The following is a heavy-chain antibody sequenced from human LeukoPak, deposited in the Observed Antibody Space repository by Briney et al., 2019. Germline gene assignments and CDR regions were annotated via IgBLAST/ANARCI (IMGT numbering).Heavy chain of an antibody. Sequence: GGSLRLSCAASGFTFSSYSMNWVRQAPGKGLEWVSSISSSSSYIYYADSVKGRFTISRDNAKNSLYLQMNSLRSDDTAVYYCARYSRGDAFDIWGQGTKVTVSS. D-gene: IGHD1-26*01. CDR2: ISSSSSYI. V-gene: IGHV3-21*04. J-gene: IGHJ3*02. CDR3: ARYSRGDAFDI. CDR1: GFTFSSYS.